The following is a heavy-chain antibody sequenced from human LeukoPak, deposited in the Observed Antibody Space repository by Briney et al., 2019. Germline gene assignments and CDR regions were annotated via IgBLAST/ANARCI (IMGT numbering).Heavy chain of an antibody. CDR3: ARGTGRDGYRAEYYFNY. J-gene: IGHJ4*02. Sequence: SETLSLTCAVYGGSFSGYYWSWIRQPPGKGLEWIGEINHSGSTNYNPSLKSRVTISVDTSKNQFSLKLSSVTAADTAVYYCARGTGRDGYRAEYYFNYWGQGTLVTVSS. D-gene: IGHD5-24*01. V-gene: IGHV4-34*01. CDR2: INHSGST. CDR1: GGSFSGYY.